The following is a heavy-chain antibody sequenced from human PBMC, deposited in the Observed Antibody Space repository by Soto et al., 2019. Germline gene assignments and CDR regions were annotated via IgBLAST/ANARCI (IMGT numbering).Heavy chain of an antibody. CDR2: ISYDGTNK. CDR1: GFTFSTYA. D-gene: IGHD5-18*01. CDR3: AKDGGGYNYGYVMLDKYYYGMDV. Sequence: QVQLVESGGGVVQPGRSLRLSCAASGFTFSTYAMHWVRQAPGKGLEWVAVISYDGTNKYYADSVRGRFTISRDNSKNTLFLQMNSLRAEDTAVYYCAKDGGGYNYGYVMLDKYYYGMDVWGQGTTATVSS. V-gene: IGHV3-30-3*01. J-gene: IGHJ6*02.